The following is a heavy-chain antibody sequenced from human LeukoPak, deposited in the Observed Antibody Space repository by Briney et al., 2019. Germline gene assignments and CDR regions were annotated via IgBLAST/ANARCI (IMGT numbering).Heavy chain of an antibody. Sequence: SETLSLACTVSTGSISSADHYWSGIRQPPGKAMEGIGHIYYSGSTYYNPSLKSRVIISVDTSKDQFSLRLSSVTAADTAVYYCARATVTSNWFDPWGQGTLVTVSS. V-gene: IGHV4-30-4*08. CDR1: TGSISSADHY. D-gene: IGHD4-11*01. CDR2: IYYSGST. J-gene: IGHJ5*02. CDR3: ARATVTSNWFDP.